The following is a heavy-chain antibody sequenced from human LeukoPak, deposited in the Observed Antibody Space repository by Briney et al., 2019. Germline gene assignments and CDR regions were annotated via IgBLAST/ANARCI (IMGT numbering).Heavy chain of an antibody. V-gene: IGHV4-34*01. J-gene: IGHJ4*02. CDR2: INHSGST. CDR3: ARRPWYCSSTSCYEPFDY. CDR1: GGSFSGYY. Sequence: KSSETLSLTCAVYGGSFSGYYWSWIRQPPGKGLEWIGEINHSGSTNYNPSLKSRVTISVDTSKNQFSLKLSSVTAADTAVYYCARRPWYCSSTSCYEPFDYWGQGTLVTVSS. D-gene: IGHD2-2*01.